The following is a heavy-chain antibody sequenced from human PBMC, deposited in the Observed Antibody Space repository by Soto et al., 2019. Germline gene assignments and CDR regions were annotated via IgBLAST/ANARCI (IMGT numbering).Heavy chain of an antibody. CDR3: ATYQRITGTSFQH. Sequence: SETLSLTCAVSGGSISSSNWWSWVRQPPGKGLEWIGVIYHSGSTNYNPSLKSRVTISVDKSKNQFSLKLSTVTAADTAVYYCATYQRITGTSFQHWGQGTLVTVSS. D-gene: IGHD1-20*01. J-gene: IGHJ1*01. CDR2: IYHSGST. CDR1: GGSISSSNW. V-gene: IGHV4-4*02.